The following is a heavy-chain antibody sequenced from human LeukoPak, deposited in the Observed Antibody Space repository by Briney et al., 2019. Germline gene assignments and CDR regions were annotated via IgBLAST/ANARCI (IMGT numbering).Heavy chain of an antibody. V-gene: IGHV3-66*01. Sequence: GGSLRLSCAASGFPVSDNYMSWVRQAPGKGVEWVSIIYSDGTTYYADSVKGRFTISRDNSKNSLYLQMNSLRAEDTAVYYCARGGESFLGIAAAGRFDYWGQGTLVTVSS. CDR3: ARGGESFLGIAAAGRFDY. CDR1: GFPVSDNY. D-gene: IGHD6-13*01. CDR2: IYSDGTT. J-gene: IGHJ4*02.